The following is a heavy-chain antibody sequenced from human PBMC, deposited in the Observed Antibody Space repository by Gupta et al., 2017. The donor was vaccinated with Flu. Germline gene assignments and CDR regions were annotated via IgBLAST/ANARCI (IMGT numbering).Heavy chain of an antibody. V-gene: IGHV3-7*01. CDR3: VRDSDRGAFDI. CDR2: INAERSKT. D-gene: IGHD3-10*01. J-gene: IGHJ3*02. Sequence: TLRSAWRNWVGWVPGIGLKLVATINAERSKTRYMDTVKGRITMARNDVKELVSLEMNGLKGDETVRYYCVRDSDRGAFDIWGQGTMVSVSS. CDR1: TLRSAW.